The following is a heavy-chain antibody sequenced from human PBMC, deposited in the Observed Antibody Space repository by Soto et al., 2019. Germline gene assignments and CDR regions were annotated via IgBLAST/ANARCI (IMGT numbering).Heavy chain of an antibody. V-gene: IGHV3-30-3*01. J-gene: IGHJ5*02. CDR2: ISYDGSNK. Sequence: PGGSLRLSCAASGFTFSSYAMHWVRQAPGKGLEWVAVISYDGSNKYYADSVKGRFTISRDNSKNTLYLQMNSLRAEDTAVYYCARGIRVVVITTDWFDPWGQGTLVTVSS. CDR3: ARGIRVVVITTDWFDP. D-gene: IGHD3-22*01. CDR1: GFTFSSYA.